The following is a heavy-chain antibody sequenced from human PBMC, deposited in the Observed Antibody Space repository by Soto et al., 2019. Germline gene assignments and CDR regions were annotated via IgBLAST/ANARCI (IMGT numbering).Heavy chain of an antibody. CDR1: GDSVSSNSAA. V-gene: IGHV6-1*01. CDR2: TYYRSKWCN. J-gene: IGHJ4*02. CDR3: ARSGPGGYIDY. D-gene: IGHD3-22*01. Sequence: SQTLSLTCAISGDSVSSNSAALNLIRQSPSRGLQWLGRTYYRSKWCNHYAVSVKGRITVNPDTSKNQFSLQLNSVTPEDTAVYYCARSGPGGYIDYWGQGTLVTVSS.